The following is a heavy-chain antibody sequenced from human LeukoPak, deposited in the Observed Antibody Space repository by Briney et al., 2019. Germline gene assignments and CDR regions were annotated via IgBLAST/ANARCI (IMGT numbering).Heavy chain of an antibody. CDR2: ISSGGGTT. J-gene: IGHJ3*01. V-gene: IGHV3-48*03. D-gene: IGHD2-21*01. CDR3: ARDFRLFVF. Sequence: GGSLRLSCAASGFTFSSYEMNWVRQAPGKGLEWVSYISSGGGTTYYADSVKGRFTISRDNAKNSLYLQMSSLRAGDTAVYYCARDFRLFVFCGQGTMVTVSS. CDR1: GFTFSSYE.